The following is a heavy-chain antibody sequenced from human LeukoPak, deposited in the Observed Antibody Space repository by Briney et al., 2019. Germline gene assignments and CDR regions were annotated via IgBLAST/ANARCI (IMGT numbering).Heavy chain of an antibody. Sequence: PSETLSLTCTVSGGSINSYYWSWVRQPAEKGLEWIGRIYISDNFYTSGRTNYNPSLKSRVTMSVDTSKNQFSLKLSSVTAADTAVYYCARGYCTNGVCYTRYYFDYWGQGTLVTVSS. J-gene: IGHJ4*02. D-gene: IGHD2-8*01. V-gene: IGHV4-4*07. CDR3: ARGYCTNGVCYTRYYFDY. CDR2: IYISDNFYTSGRT. CDR1: GGSINSYY.